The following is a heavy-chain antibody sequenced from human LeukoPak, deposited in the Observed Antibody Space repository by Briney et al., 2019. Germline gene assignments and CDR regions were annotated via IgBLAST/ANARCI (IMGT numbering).Heavy chain of an antibody. CDR1: GYSFTTYW. J-gene: IGHJ3*02. D-gene: IGHD5-24*01. CDR3: ARRGVINDNYNAFDI. V-gene: IGHV5-51*01. Sequence: GESLKISCRGYGYSFTTYWIGWVRQMPGKGLEWMGIIYPSDSSSTYSPSFQGQVTISADKSINTAYLQWSSLKASDTAMYYCARRGVINDNYNAFDIWGQGTMVTVSS. CDR2: IYPSDSSS.